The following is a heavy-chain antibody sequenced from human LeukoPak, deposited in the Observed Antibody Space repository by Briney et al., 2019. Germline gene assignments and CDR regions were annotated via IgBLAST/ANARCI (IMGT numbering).Heavy chain of an antibody. J-gene: IGHJ4*02. CDR2: IYYSGST. V-gene: IGHV4-59*01. Sequence: SETLSLTCTVSGGSISRYYWSWIRQPPGKGLEWIGYIYYSGSTNYNPSLKSRVTISVDTSKNHFSLKLGSVTAADTAVFYCARTYGSGSYYNYWGQGTLVTVSS. CDR3: ARTYGSGSYYNY. CDR1: GGSISRYY. D-gene: IGHD3-10*01.